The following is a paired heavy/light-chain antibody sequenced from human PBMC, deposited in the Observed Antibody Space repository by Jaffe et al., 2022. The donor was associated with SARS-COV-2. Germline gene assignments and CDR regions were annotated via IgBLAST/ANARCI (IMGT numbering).Heavy chain of an antibody. CDR3: TITNAAELNYYYYGMDV. V-gene: IGHV3-15*01. Sequence: EVQLVESGGGLVKPGGSLRLSCAASGFTFSNAWMSWVRQAPGKGLEWVGRIKSKTDGGTTDYAAPVKGRFTISRDDSKNTLYLQMNSLKTEDTAVYYCTITNAAELNYYYYGMDVWGQGTTVTVSS. J-gene: IGHJ6*02. CDR1: GFTFSNAW. CDR2: IKSKTDGGTT. D-gene: IGHD1-26*01.
Light chain of an antibody. J-gene: IGLJ1*01. CDR2: KDS. V-gene: IGLV3-25*03. CDR3: QSADSSGTYDV. Sequence: SYELTQPPSVSVSPGQTARITCSGDALPKQYAYWYQQKPGQAPVLVIYKDSERPSGIPERFSGSSSGTTVTLTISGVQAEDEADYYCQSADSSGTYDVFGTGTKVTVL. CDR1: ALPKQY.